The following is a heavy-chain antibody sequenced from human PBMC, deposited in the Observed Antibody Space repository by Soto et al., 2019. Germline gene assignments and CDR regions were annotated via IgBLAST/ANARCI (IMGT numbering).Heavy chain of an antibody. J-gene: IGHJ4*02. CDR1: GGTFSSYT. CDR2: IIPILGIA. CDR3: ASHHDRYCSSTSCFLGISWESWDY. V-gene: IGHV1-69*02. Sequence: ASVKVSCKASGGTFSSYTISWVRQAPGQGLEWMGRIIPILGIANYAQKFQGRVTITADKSTSTAYMELSSLRSEDTAVYYCASHHDRYCSSTSCFLGISWESWDYWGQGTLVTVSS. D-gene: IGHD2-2*01.